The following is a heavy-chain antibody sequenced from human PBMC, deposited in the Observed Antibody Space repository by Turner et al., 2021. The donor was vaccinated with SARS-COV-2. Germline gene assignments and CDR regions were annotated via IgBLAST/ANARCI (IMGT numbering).Heavy chain of an antibody. J-gene: IGHJ6*03. V-gene: IGHV4-61*02. CDR3: ARGGAGYDYYYMDV. D-gene: IGHD1-26*01. Sequence: QVQLQESGPGLVKPSQTLSLTCPVSGGSISSGSYYWSWIRQPAGKGLEWIGRIYTSGSTNYNPSLKSRVTISVDTSKNQFSLKLSSVTAADTAVYYCARGGAGYDYYYMDVWGKGTTVTVSS. CDR1: GGSISSGSYY. CDR2: IYTSGST.